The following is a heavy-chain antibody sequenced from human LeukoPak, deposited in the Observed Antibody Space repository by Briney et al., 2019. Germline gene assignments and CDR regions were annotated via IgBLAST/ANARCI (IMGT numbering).Heavy chain of an antibody. D-gene: IGHD2-21*01. J-gene: IGHJ4*02. CDR1: GFTFSSYS. CDR3: ARGGVSRAMLHQ. V-gene: IGHV3-21*01. Sequence: GGSLRLSCAASGFTFSSYSMNWVRQAPGKGLEWVSSISSSSSYIYYADSVKGRFTISRDNAKNSLYLQMNSLRAEDTAVYYCARGGVSRAMLHQWGQGTLVTVSS. CDR2: ISSSSSYI.